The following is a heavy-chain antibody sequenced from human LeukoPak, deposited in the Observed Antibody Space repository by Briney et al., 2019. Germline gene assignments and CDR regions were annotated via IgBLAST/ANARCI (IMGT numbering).Heavy chain of an antibody. CDR2: IYYSGST. CDR3: ARVYDYGEYFDY. Sequence: PSETLSLTCTVSGGSITSSSYYWSWIRQPPGKGLEWIGYIYYSGSTNYNPSLKSRVTISVDTSKNQFSLKLSSVTAADTAVYYCARVYDYGEYFDYWGQGTLVTVSS. V-gene: IGHV4-61*05. J-gene: IGHJ4*02. D-gene: IGHD4-17*01. CDR1: GGSITSSSYY.